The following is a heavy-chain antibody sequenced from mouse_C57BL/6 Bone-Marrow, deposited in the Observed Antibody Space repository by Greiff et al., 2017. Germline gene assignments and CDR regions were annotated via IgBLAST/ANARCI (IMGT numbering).Heavy chain of an antibody. V-gene: IGHV1-50*01. CDR2: IDPSDSYT. D-gene: IGHD6-5*01. J-gene: IGHJ3*01. CDR1: GYTFTSYW. CDR3: ARSYRGFAY. Sequence: QVQLQQPGAELVKPGASVKLSCKASGYTFTSYWMQWVKQRPGQGLEWIGEIDPSDSYTNYNQKFKGKATLTVDTSSSAAYMQLSSLTSADSAVYSCARSYRGFAYWGQGTLVTVSA.